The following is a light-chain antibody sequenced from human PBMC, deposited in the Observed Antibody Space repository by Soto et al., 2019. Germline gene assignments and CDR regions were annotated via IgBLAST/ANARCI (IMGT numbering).Light chain of an antibody. CDR3: SSYTTSSPYV. CDR1: SNDVGGYNY. Sequence: QSALTQPASVSRSPGQSITISCTGTSNDVGGYNYVSWYQQHPGKAPKLVIYEVSHRPSGISDRFSGSKSGNTASLTISGLQVEDEAEYYCSSYTTSSPYVFGPGTKLTVL. J-gene: IGLJ1*01. CDR2: EVS. V-gene: IGLV2-14*01.